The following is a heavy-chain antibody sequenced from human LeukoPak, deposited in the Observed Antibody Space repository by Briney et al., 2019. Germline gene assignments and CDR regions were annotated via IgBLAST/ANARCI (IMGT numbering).Heavy chain of an antibody. CDR3: ARVPAARWGDSYYYYYYMDV. J-gene: IGHJ6*03. D-gene: IGHD2-2*01. Sequence: GGSLRLSCVASGFTFTRYGMHWVRQAPGKGLEWLAVIWSDGSNEYYADSVKGRFTISRDNAKNSLYLQMNSLRAEDTALYYCARVPAARWGDSYYYYYYMDVWGKGTTVTVSS. CDR1: GFTFTRYG. CDR2: IWSDGSNE. V-gene: IGHV3-33*01.